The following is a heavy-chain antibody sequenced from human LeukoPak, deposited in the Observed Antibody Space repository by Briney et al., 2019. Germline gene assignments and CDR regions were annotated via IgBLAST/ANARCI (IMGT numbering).Heavy chain of an antibody. D-gene: IGHD4-17*01. Sequence: QTGGSLRLSCAASGFSFSNYDMHWVRQAPGKGLEWVAVIWYDGSNKYYADSVKGRFTISRDNSKNTLYLQMNSLRVEDTAVYYCAGGDPTVTTKQNFDYWGQGAMVAVSS. CDR2: IWYDGSNK. V-gene: IGHV3-33*01. J-gene: IGHJ4*02. CDR3: AGGDPTVTTKQNFDY. CDR1: GFSFSNYD.